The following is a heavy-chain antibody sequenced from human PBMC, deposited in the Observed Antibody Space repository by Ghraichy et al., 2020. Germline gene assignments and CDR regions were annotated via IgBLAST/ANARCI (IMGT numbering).Heavy chain of an antibody. CDR2: ISDDGSTK. V-gene: IGHV3-30*18. CDR3: VKEWNSGGYGAFFDY. CDR1: GFTFRNYG. Sequence: GGSLRLSCAASGFTFRNYGMQWVRQAPGKGLEWVAVISDDGSTKFYGDSVKGRFTISRDNYKNTVFLQMNSLRAEDTAVYYCVKEWNSGGYGAFFDYWGQGTLVTVSS. J-gene: IGHJ4*02. D-gene: IGHD1-26*01.